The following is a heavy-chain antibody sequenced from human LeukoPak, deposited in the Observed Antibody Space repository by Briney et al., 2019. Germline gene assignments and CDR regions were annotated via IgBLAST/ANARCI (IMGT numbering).Heavy chain of an antibody. V-gene: IGHV3-9*01. J-gene: IGHJ4*02. CDR1: GFTFDDYA. CDR2: ISWNSGSI. Sequence: GRSLRLSCAASGFTFDDYAMHWVRQAPGKGLEWVSGISWNSGSIGYADSVKGRFTISRDDSKNTLYLQMNSLRAEDTAVYYCAKVVSSGWYALDYWGQGTLVTVSS. D-gene: IGHD6-19*01. CDR3: AKVVSSGWYALDY.